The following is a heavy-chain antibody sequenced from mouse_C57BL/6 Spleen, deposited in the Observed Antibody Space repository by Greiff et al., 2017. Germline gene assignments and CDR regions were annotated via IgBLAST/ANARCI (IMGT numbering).Heavy chain of an antibody. D-gene: IGHD2-5*01. V-gene: IGHV1-64*01. J-gene: IGHJ2*01. CDR3: ARADYSNYEGYYFDY. Sequence: QVQLQQPGAELVKPGASVKLSCKASGYTFTSYWMHWVKQRPGQGLEWIGMIHPNSGSTKYNEKFKSKATLTVDKSSSTAYMQLSSLTSEDSAVYYCARADYSNYEGYYFDYWGQGTTLTVSS. CDR2: IHPNSGST. CDR1: GYTFTSYW.